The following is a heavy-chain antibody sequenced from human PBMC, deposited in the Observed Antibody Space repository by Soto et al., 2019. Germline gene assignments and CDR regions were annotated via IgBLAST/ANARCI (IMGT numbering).Heavy chain of an antibody. D-gene: IGHD5-12*01. Sequence: SETLSLTCAVYGGSFSGYYWSWIRQPPGKGLEWIGEINHSGSTNYNPSLKSRVTISVDTSKNQFSLKLSSVTAADTAVYYCARGVWLRLQGRPSNAFDIWGQGTMVTVSS. CDR1: GGSFSGYY. CDR2: INHSGST. CDR3: ARGVWLRLQGRPSNAFDI. J-gene: IGHJ3*02. V-gene: IGHV4-34*01.